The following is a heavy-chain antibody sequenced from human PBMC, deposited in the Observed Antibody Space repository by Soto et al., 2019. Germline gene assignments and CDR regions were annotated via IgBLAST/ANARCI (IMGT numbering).Heavy chain of an antibody. Sequence: QVQLEESGGGLVKPGGSLRLSCAASGFTFSAVYMSWIRPAPNKGLEYISYISSSGTSANYADSVKGRFTISRDNAKNSLYLQMNRLRAEDTAVYYCARDRGAVTGQYFDYWGQGALVTVSS. CDR3: ARDRGAVTGQYFDY. V-gene: IGHV3-11*05. CDR2: ISSSGTSA. D-gene: IGHD6-19*01. CDR1: GFTFSAVY. J-gene: IGHJ4*02.